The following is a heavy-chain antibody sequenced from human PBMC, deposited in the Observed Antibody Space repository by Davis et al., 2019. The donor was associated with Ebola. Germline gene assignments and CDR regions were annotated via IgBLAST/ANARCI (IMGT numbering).Heavy chain of an antibody. CDR3: ARGHSYGSMVYGMDV. D-gene: IGHD5-18*01. CDR2: IYHSGNT. Sequence: SETLSLTCTVSGGSISSYYWSWIRQPPGKGLEWIGYIYHSGNTKYNPSLKSRVSISVDTSKNHFSLTLSSMTAADTAVYYCARGHSYGSMVYGMDVWGQGTTVTVSS. V-gene: IGHV4-59*01. J-gene: IGHJ6*02. CDR1: GGSISSYY.